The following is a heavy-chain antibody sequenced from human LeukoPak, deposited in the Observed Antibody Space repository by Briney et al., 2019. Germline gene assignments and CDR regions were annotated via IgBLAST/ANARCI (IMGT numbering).Heavy chain of an antibody. Sequence: GGSLRLSCTTSGFAIDDFAMCWVRQPAGKGLEWVGFIRRRAYGGAAEYAASVKGRFIISRDDSKGIAYLQMNSLKTEDTAVYHRSRNGLVDFDYWGQGSRVIVSP. J-gene: IGHJ4*02. CDR3: SRNGLVDFDY. CDR1: GFAIDDFA. CDR2: IRRRAYGGAA. V-gene: IGHV3-49*04.